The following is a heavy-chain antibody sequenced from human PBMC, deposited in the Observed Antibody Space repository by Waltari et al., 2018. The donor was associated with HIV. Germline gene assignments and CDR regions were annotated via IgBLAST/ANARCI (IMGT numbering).Heavy chain of an antibody. CDR1: GYTLTSYA. CDR2: INAGNGNT. D-gene: IGHD4-17*01. Sequence: QVQLVQSGAEVKKPGASVKVSCKASGYTLTSYAMHWGPQATGQRLEWMGWINAGNGNTKYSQKFQGRVTITRDTSASTAYMELSSLRFEDTAVYYCASSIDYGRDYYYGMDVWGQGTTVTVSS. V-gene: IGHV1-3*01. CDR3: ASSIDYGRDYYYGMDV. J-gene: IGHJ6*02.